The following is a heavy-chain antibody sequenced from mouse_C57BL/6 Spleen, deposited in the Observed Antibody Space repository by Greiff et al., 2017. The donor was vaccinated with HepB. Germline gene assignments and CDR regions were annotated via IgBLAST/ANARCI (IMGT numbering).Heavy chain of an antibody. CDR3: ARDEDYGSSWFAY. Sequence: EVKLQESGPGLVKPSQSLSLTCSVTGYSITSGYYWNWIRQFPGNKLEWMGYISYDGSNNYNPSLKNRISITRDTSKNQFFLKLNSVTTEDTATYYCARDEDYGSSWFAYWGQGTLVTVSA. D-gene: IGHD1-1*01. CDR1: GYSITSGYY. CDR2: ISYDGSN. V-gene: IGHV3-6*01. J-gene: IGHJ3*01.